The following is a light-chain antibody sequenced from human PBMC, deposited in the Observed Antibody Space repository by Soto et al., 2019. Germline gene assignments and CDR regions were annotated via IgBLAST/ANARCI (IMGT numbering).Light chain of an antibody. CDR2: AAT. CDR3: QQGHTFTLT. V-gene: IGKV1-12*01. CDR1: QDISDW. J-gene: IGKJ4*01. Sequence: DIKMTQSPSSVSASVGDRVTITCRASQDISDWLAWHQPKPGKAPKLLIYAATTLHSGIPSRFSGSGSGTDCTRTISSLQPDDFATYSCQQGHTFTLTFGGGPKVEIK.